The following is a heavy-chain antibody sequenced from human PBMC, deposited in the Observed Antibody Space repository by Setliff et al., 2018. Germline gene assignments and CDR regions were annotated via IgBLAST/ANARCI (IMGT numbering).Heavy chain of an antibody. CDR3: AREGVGSVRRGYFDL. Sequence: PSETLSLTCTVSGGSISSGSYYWSWIRQPAGKGLEWIGHIYTSGSTNYNPSLKSRVTISVDTSKNQFSLKLSSVTAADTAVYYCAREGVGSVRRGYFDLWGRGTLVTVSS. D-gene: IGHD1-26*01. CDR1: GGSISSGSYY. J-gene: IGHJ2*01. V-gene: IGHV4-61*09. CDR2: IYTSGST.